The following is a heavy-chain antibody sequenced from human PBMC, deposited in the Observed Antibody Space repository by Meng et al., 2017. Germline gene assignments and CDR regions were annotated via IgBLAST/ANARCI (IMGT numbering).Heavy chain of an antibody. CDR3: ARDVITVTHYYYYYGMDV. D-gene: IGHD4-17*01. CDR2: ISYDGSNK. Sequence: GESLKISCAASGFTFSSYAMHWVRQAPDKGLEWVAVISYDGSNKYYADSVKGRFTISRDNSKNTLYLQMNSLRAEDTAVYYCARDVITVTHYYYYYGMDVWGQGTTVTVSS. J-gene: IGHJ6*02. CDR1: GFTFSSYA. V-gene: IGHV3-30*04.